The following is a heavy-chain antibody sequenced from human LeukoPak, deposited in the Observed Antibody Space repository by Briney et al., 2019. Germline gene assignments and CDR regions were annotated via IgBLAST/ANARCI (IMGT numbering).Heavy chain of an antibody. D-gene: IGHD1-26*01. Sequence: GGSLRLSCAASGFTFSSYAMSWVRKAPGKGLEWVSAIRDSGSSTHYADSVKGRFTTSRDNSKNTLFLQMNSLRAEDTAIYYCAKYGPQDSGSSHFDYWGQGALVTVSS. J-gene: IGHJ4*02. CDR1: GFTFSSYA. CDR2: IRDSGSST. V-gene: IGHV3-23*01. CDR3: AKYGPQDSGSSHFDY.